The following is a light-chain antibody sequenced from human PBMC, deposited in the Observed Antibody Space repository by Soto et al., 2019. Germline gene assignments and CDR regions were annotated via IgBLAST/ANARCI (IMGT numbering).Light chain of an antibody. J-gene: IGLJ1*01. CDR1: SSNIGAGSD. CDR3: QSYGRGLRRAYV. CDR2: GNT. Sequence: QSVLTQPPSVSGAPGQKVTISCTGSSSNIGAGSDVHWYQQLPGTAPKLLIYGNTNRPSGVPDRFAGSKSGTSASLAITGLQAEEEADYYCQSYGRGLRRAYVFGTGTKLTVL. V-gene: IGLV1-40*01.